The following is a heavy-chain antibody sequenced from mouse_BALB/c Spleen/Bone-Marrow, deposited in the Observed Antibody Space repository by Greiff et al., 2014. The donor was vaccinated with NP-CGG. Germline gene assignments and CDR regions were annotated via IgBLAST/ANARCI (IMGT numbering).Heavy chain of an antibody. J-gene: IGHJ1*01. CDR2: ISCYNGVA. CDR3: ARSQFWFFDV. V-gene: IGHV1S34*01. Sequence: LVQTGASVKISCKASGYSFTGYYMNWVKQSHGKSLEWVGYISCYNGVASYNQKFKDKATFTVDTSSSTAYMQCNSLTSEDSAVYYCARSQFWFFDVWGAGTTVTVSS. CDR1: GYSFTGYY.